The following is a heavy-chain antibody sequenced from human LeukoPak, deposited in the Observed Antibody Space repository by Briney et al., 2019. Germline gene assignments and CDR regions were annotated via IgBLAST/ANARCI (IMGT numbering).Heavy chain of an antibody. Sequence: GRSLRLSCAASGFTFSSYGMHWVRQAPGKGLEWVAVISYDGSNKYYADSVKGRFTISRDNSKNTLYLQMNSLRAEDTAVYYCAKDSKVATDYYFDYWGQGTLVTVSS. D-gene: IGHD5-12*01. V-gene: IGHV3-30*18. CDR2: ISYDGSNK. CDR3: AKDSKVATDYYFDY. CDR1: GFTFSSYG. J-gene: IGHJ4*02.